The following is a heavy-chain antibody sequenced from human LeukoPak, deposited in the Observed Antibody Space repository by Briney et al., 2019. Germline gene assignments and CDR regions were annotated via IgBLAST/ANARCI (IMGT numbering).Heavy chain of an antibody. CDR3: VGYSSSWYVGDFDY. J-gene: IGHJ4*02. CDR1: GFTFSGYA. V-gene: IGHV3-23*01. Sequence: GGSLRLSCAASGFTFSGYAMSWVRQAPGKGLEWVSAISGSGGSTYYADSVKGRFTISRDNSKNTLYLQMDSLRAEDTAVYYCVGYSSSWYVGDFDYWGQGTLVTVSS. CDR2: ISGSGGST. D-gene: IGHD6-13*01.